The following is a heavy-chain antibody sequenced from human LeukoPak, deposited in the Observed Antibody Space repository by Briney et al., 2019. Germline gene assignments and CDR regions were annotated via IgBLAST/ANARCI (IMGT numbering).Heavy chain of an antibody. CDR1: GFNFDDYA. J-gene: IGHJ3*01. Sequence: GGSLRLSCAASGFNFDDYAMHWVRQTPGKGLEWVSGLTWNSYTIVYADSVKGRFTISRDNAKNTLYLQMNSLRVEDTAIYYCAKAAGVASLIVDALHVWGQGTMVTVSP. V-gene: IGHV3-9*01. CDR3: AKAAGVASLIVDALHV. D-gene: IGHD1-26*01. CDR2: LTWNSYTI.